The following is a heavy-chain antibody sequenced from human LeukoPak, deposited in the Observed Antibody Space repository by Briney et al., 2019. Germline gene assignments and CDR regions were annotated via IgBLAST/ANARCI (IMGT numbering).Heavy chain of an antibody. CDR3: ASWYYYDSSGYRWLTRPEAFDI. V-gene: IGHV4-31*03. CDR1: GGSISSGGYY. Sequence: PSETLSLTCTVSGGSISSGGYYWSWIRQHPGKGLEWIGYIYYSGSTYYNPSLKSRVTISVDTSKNQFSLKLSSVTAADTAVYYCASWYYYDSSGYRWLTRPEAFDIWGQGTMVTVSS. CDR2: IYYSGST. D-gene: IGHD3-22*01. J-gene: IGHJ3*02.